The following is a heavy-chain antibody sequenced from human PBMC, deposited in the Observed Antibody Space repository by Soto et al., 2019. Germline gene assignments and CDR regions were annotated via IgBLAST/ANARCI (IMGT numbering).Heavy chain of an antibody. D-gene: IGHD6-19*01. CDR1: GFTFSSFS. CDR3: AKYGRDSSAWKADY. J-gene: IGHJ4*02. Sequence: EVELLESGGGLVQPGGSLRLSCAASGFTFSSFSMTWVRQAPGKGLEWVSAISGSGGTTYYADSVKDRFTISRDNSKTPLFLQMHSLRAEDTAVYYCAKYGRDSSAWKADYWGQGTLVTVSS. V-gene: IGHV3-23*01. CDR2: ISGSGGTT.